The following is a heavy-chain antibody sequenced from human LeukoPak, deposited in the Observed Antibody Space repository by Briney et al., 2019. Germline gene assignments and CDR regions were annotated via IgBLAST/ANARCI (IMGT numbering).Heavy chain of an antibody. J-gene: IGHJ4*02. V-gene: IGHV4-59*03. CDR1: GGSISGYY. CDR2: IYYTGNT. D-gene: IGHD2-15*01. CDR3: VSRVRYSVGFQY. Sequence: PSETLSLTCTVSGGSISGYYWSWIRQPPGKGRDWLWYIYYTGNTNYNPSLKSRVTLSVDTSQNQFSLWLRSVSAAGTAVYCVVSRVRYSVGFQYWGQGTLVTVSS.